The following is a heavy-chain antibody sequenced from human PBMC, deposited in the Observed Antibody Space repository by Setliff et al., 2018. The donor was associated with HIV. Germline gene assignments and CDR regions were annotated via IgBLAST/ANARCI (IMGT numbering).Heavy chain of an antibody. V-gene: IGHV4-59*08. CDR3: ARHFPYYYDSSGFYSGWFDP. J-gene: IGHJ5*02. D-gene: IGHD3-22*01. CDR1: GGSISTYY. CDR2: IFNRGRT. Sequence: SETLSLTCTVSGGSISTYYWSWIRQSPGKGLEWIGYIFNRGRTNYNSSLKSRVTISVDTSKTQFSLKLTSVTAADTAVYYCARHFPYYYDSSGFYSGWFDPWGQGTLVTVSS.